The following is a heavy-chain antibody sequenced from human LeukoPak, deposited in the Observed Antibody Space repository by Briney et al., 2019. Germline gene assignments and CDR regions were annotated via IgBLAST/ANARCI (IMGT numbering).Heavy chain of an antibody. Sequence: VSVKVSCKASGYTFTGYYIHWVRQAPGQGLEWMGWINPKSGVTNYAQKFQGRATMTRDTSISTAYMDLSRLRSDDTAVYYCARGGDFYDTSGYYDDAFDIWGRGRMVTVSS. CDR2: INPKSGVT. D-gene: IGHD3-22*01. V-gene: IGHV1-2*02. CDR3: ARGGDFYDTSGYYDDAFDI. CDR1: GYTFTGYY. J-gene: IGHJ3*02.